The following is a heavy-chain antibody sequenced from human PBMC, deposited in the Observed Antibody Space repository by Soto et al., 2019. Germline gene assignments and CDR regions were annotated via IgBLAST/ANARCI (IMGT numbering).Heavy chain of an antibody. CDR1: GGSFSGYS. CDR2: INHTGST. Sequence: LSLTCAAYGGSFSGYSWTWIRQPPGTGLEWIGEINHTGSTNYNPSLKSRVTISVGTSKNQFSLKLTSVTAADTAVYYCARDKITGLFDYWGQGTLVTVSS. J-gene: IGHJ4*02. V-gene: IGHV4-34*01. D-gene: IGHD2-8*02. CDR3: ARDKITGLFDY.